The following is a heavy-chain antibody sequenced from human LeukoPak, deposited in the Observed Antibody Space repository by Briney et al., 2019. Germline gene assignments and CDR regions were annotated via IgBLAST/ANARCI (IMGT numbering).Heavy chain of an antibody. CDR2: IYYSGST. D-gene: IGHD3-10*01. CDR3: ARELWLTL. CDR1: GGSISSYY. J-gene: IGHJ4*02. V-gene: IGHV4-59*01. Sequence: SETLSLTCTVSGGSISSYYRSWLRQPPGKGLEWIGYIYYSGSTNYNPSLKSRVTISVDTSKNQFSLKLSSVTAADTAVYYCARELWLTLWGQGTLVTVSS.